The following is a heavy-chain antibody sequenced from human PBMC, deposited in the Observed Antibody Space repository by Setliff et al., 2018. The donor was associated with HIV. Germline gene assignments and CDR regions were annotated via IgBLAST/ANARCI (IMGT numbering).Heavy chain of an antibody. Sequence: SETLSLTCAVSGGSISSNWWSWVRQSPGKGLEWIGEIYHSGSTHYNPSLQSRVTISVDKSKSQFSLKLSSVTAADTAVYYCARSQPDTIFGVVIFDYWGQGKMVTVSS. V-gene: IGHV4-4*02. CDR3: ARSQPDTIFGVVIFDY. CDR1: GGSISSNW. CDR2: IYHSGST. J-gene: IGHJ4*02. D-gene: IGHD3-3*01.